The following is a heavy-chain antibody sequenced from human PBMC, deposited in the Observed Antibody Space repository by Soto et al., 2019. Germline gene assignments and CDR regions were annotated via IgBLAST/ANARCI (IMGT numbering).Heavy chain of an antibody. CDR3: ARGGTQIDY. D-gene: IGHD3-16*01. V-gene: IGHV1-18*01. CDR2: ISAYNGNT. J-gene: IGHJ4*02. CDR1: VYTFTNFG. Sequence: QVHLVQSGAEVKKPGASVKVSCTDSVYTFTNFGISWVRQAPGQGLEWMGWISAYNGNTNYAQKFQGIVTMPTDTSTSTDYMELRSLRSDDTSVYYFARGGTQIDYWGQGTLVTVSS.